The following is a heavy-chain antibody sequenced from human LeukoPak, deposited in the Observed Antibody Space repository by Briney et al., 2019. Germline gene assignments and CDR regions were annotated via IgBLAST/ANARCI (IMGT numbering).Heavy chain of an antibody. D-gene: IGHD3-10*01. CDR3: ARSYGHSPRNWFDP. CDR2: IDYSGNT. J-gene: IGHJ5*02. CDR1: GGSISSSGYC. Sequence: SETLSLTCTVSGGSISSSGYCWGWIRQPPGTGLEWIGSIDYSGNTNYNPSLKSRVTISVDMSKNQFSLKLSSVTAADTAVYYCARSYGHSPRNWFDPWGQGTLVTVSS. V-gene: IGHV4-39*01.